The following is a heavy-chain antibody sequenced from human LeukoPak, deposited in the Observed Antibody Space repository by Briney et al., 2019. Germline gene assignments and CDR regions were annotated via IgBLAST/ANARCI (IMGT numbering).Heavy chain of an antibody. Sequence: SETLSLTCAVYGGSFSGYYWSWIRQPPGKGLEWIGEINHSGSTNYNPSLKSRVTISVDTSKNQFSLKLSSVTAADTAVYYCARDAVAARPGAYYYYMDVWGKGTTVTVSS. D-gene: IGHD6-6*01. CDR2: INHSGST. CDR1: GGSFSGYY. CDR3: ARDAVAARPGAYYYYMDV. V-gene: IGHV4-34*01. J-gene: IGHJ6*03.